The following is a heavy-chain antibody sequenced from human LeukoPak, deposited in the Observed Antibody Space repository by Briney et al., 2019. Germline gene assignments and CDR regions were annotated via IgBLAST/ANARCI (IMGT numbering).Heavy chain of an antibody. J-gene: IGHJ4*02. Sequence: GGSLRLSCAASGFTFSSYVMHWVRQAPGKGLEYVSAIRSNGDSTYYANSVKGRFTISRDNSKNTLNLQMGSLRAEDMAVYYCARRIDYWSGYYPDNDNLGALDYWGQGTLVTVSS. CDR3: ARRIDYWSGYYPDNDNLGALDY. CDR1: GFTFSSYV. CDR2: IRSNGDST. D-gene: IGHD3-3*01. V-gene: IGHV3-64*01.